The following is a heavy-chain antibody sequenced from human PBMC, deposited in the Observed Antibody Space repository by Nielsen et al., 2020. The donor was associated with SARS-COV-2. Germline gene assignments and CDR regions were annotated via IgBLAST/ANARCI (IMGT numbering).Heavy chain of an antibody. J-gene: IGHJ6*03. D-gene: IGHD3-3*01. CDR2: IDPSDSYT. CDR3: ARHGRYYDFWSGSYYYYMDV. V-gene: IGHV5-10-1*01. Sequence: GESLKISCKGSGYSFTSYWISWVRQMPGKGLEWMGRIDPSDSYTNYSPSFQGHVTISADKSISTAYLQWSSLKASDTAMYYCARHGRYYDFWSGSYYYYMDVWGKGTTVTVSS. CDR1: GYSFTSYW.